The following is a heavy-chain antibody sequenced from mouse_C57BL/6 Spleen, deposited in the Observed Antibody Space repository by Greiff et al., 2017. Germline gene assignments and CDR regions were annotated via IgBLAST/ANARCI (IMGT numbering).Heavy chain of an antibody. D-gene: IGHD1-1*02. CDR1: GYAFTNYL. Sequence: QVQLQQSGAELVRPGTSVKVSCKASGYAFTNYLIEWVKQRPGQGLEWIGVINPGSGGTNYNEKFKGKATLTADKSSSTAYMQLSSLTSEDSAVYFCARRGGGLFDYWGQGTTLTVSS. J-gene: IGHJ2*01. V-gene: IGHV1-54*01. CDR2: INPGSGGT. CDR3: ARRGGGLFDY.